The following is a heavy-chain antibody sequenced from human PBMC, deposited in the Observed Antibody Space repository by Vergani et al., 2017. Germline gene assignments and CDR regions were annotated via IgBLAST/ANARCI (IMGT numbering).Heavy chain of an antibody. Sequence: EVQLVESGGGLVQPGRSLRLSCAASGFTFDDYAMHWVRQAPGKGLEWVSGISWNSGSIGYADSVKGRFTISRDNAKNSLYLQMNSLRAEDTALYYCAKGIMNWNYRLYFDYWGQGTLVTVSS. CDR2: ISWNSGSI. V-gene: IGHV3-9*01. CDR1: GFTFDDYA. D-gene: IGHD1-7*01. CDR3: AKGIMNWNYRLYFDY. J-gene: IGHJ4*02.